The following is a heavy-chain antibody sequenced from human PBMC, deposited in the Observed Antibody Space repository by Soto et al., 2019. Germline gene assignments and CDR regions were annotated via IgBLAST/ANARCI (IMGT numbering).Heavy chain of an antibody. CDR3: ARDLGPSAMGLSFDI. CDR2: INPNSGGT. J-gene: IGHJ3*02. V-gene: IGHV1-2*04. CDR1: GYTFTGYY. D-gene: IGHD2-2*01. Sequence: QVQLVQSGAEVKKPWASLKVSCTASGYTFTGYYMHWVRQAPGQGLEWMGWINPNSGGTNYAQKFQGWVTMTRDTSISTAYMELSRLRSDDTAVYYCARDLGPSAMGLSFDIWCQGTMVTVSS.